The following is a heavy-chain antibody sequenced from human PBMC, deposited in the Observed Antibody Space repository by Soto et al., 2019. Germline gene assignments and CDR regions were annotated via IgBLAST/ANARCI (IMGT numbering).Heavy chain of an antibody. Sequence: EVQLVESGGGLVQPGGSLRLSCAASGFTFSTYWMHWVRQAPEKGLLWVSHINGDGSYTDFADSVKGRFTISRDNAKNTVYLQMQSLRGEDTAVYFCVRTWHGFDIWGPGTMVNVSS. J-gene: IGHJ3*02. CDR2: INGDGSYT. CDR1: GFTFSTYW. CDR3: VRTWHGFDI. V-gene: IGHV3-74*01.